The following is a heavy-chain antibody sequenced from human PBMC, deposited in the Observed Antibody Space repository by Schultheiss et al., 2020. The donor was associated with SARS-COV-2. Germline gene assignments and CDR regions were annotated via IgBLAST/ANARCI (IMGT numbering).Heavy chain of an antibody. Sequence: SETLSLTCAVYGGSFSGYYWSWIRQPPGKGLEWIGEINHSGSPNYNPSLKSRVTISVDKSKNQFSLKLSSVTAADTAVYYCAKVKTATITGLDYWGQGTLVTVSS. D-gene: IGHD5-24*01. J-gene: IGHJ4*02. CDR2: INHSGSP. CDR3: AKVKTATITGLDY. CDR1: GGSFSGYY. V-gene: IGHV4-34*01.